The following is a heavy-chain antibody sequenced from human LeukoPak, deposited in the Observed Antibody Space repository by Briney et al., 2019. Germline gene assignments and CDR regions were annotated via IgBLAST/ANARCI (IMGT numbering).Heavy chain of an antibody. Sequence: RASVTVSCKASGYTFTSYGISWVRQAPGQGLEWMGWISAYNGNTNYAQKFQGRVTMTRDTSISTAYMELSRLRSDDTAVYYCARPYYYGSGSYYYWGQGTLVTVSS. D-gene: IGHD3-10*01. CDR3: ARPYYYGSGSYYY. J-gene: IGHJ4*02. V-gene: IGHV1-18*01. CDR1: GYTFTSYG. CDR2: ISAYNGNT.